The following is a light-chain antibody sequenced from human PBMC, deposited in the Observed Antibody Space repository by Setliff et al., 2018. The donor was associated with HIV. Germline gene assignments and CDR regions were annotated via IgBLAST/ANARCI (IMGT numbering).Light chain of an antibody. CDR3: GTWDSSLSDVV. J-gene: IGLJ2*01. CDR1: SSNIGNNY. Sequence: QSVLTQPPSVSAAPGQKVTIPCSGSSSNIGNNYVSWYQQLPGTAPKLLIYDNNKRPSGIPDRFSGSKSGTSATLGITGLQTGDEADYYCGTWDSSLSDVVFGGGTKVTVL. CDR2: DNN. V-gene: IGLV1-51*01.